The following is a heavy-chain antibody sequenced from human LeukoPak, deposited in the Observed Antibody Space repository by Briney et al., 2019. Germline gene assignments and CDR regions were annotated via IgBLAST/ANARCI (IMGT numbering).Heavy chain of an antibody. D-gene: IGHD3-9*01. CDR1: GGSFSGYY. Sequence: SETLSLTCAVYGGSFSGYYWSWIRQPPGKGLEWIGEINHSGSTNYNPSLKSRVTISVDTSKNQFSLKLSSVTAADTAVYYCAINDILTGYYNDYWGQGTLVTVSS. CDR2: INHSGST. CDR3: AINDILTGYYNDY. V-gene: IGHV4-34*01. J-gene: IGHJ4*02.